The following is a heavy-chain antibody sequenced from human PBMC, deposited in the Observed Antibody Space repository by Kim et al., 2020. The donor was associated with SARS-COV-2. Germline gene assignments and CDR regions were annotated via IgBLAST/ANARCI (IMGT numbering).Heavy chain of an antibody. V-gene: IGHV3-30*04. CDR1: GFTFSSYA. Sequence: GGSLRLSCAASGFTFSSYAMHWVRQAPGKGLEWVAVISYDGSNKYYADSVKGRFTISRDNSKNTLYLQMNSLRAEDTAVYYCARDIVATKVLYGMDVWGQGTTVTVSS. D-gene: IGHD5-12*01. CDR3: ARDIVATKVLYGMDV. J-gene: IGHJ6*02. CDR2: ISYDGSNK.